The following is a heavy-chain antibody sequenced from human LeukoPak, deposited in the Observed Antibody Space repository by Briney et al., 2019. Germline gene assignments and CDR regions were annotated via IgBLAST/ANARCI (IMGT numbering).Heavy chain of an antibody. CDR3: ARAIRPLAFDI. CDR2: IYYGGST. Sequence: SETLSLTCTVSGGSISSYYWSWIRQPPGKGLEWIGYIYYGGSTNYNPSLKSRVTISVDTSKNQFSLKLSSVTAADTAVYYCARAIRPLAFDIWGQGTMVTVSS. J-gene: IGHJ3*02. CDR1: GGSISSYY. V-gene: IGHV4-59*01.